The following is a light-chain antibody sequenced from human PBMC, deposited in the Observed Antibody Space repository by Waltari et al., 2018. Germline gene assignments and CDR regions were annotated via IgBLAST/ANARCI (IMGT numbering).Light chain of an antibody. J-gene: IGKJ1*01. CDR2: KAS. CDR1: QSISSY. CDR3: QQYNYYST. V-gene: IGKV1-5*03. Sequence: DIQMTQSPSTLSASVGDRVTITCRASQSISSYLAWYQKKPGKAPKLLIYKASSLESAVPSRFSGSGSGTEFTLTISSLQPDDFATYYCQQYNYYSTFGQGTKVETK.